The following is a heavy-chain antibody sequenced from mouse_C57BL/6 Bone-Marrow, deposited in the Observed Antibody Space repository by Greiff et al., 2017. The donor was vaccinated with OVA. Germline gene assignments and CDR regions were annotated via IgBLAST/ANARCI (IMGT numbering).Heavy chain of an antibody. J-gene: IGHJ2*01. Sequence: QVQLKESGAELVRPGASVTLSCKASGYTFTDYEMHWVKQTPVHGLEWIGAIDPETGGTAYNQKFKGKAILTADKSSSTAYMELRSLTSEDSAVYYCTRDYSNYENFDYWGQGTTLTVSS. CDR2: IDPETGGT. CDR3: TRDYSNYENFDY. D-gene: IGHD2-5*01. V-gene: IGHV1-15*01. CDR1: GYTFTDYE.